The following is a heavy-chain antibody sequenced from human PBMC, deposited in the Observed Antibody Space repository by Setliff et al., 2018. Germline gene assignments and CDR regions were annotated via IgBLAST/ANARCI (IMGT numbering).Heavy chain of an antibody. CDR3: ARGRNIAARLLDS. Sequence: PSETLSLTCTVSGGSISSYYWSWIRQPPEKGLEWIGEINHRGSTNYNPSLKSRVTISIDTSKDQFSLKLISMTAADTAVYYRARGRNIAARLLDSWGQGTLVTVSS. CDR1: GGSISSYY. V-gene: IGHV4-34*01. J-gene: IGHJ4*02. D-gene: IGHD6-6*01. CDR2: INHRGST.